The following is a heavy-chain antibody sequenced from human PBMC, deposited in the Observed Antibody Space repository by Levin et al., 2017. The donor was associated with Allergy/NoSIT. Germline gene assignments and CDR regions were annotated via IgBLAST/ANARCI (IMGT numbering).Heavy chain of an antibody. CDR1: GFTFSSYA. J-gene: IGHJ4*02. D-gene: IGHD5-18*01. CDR2: ISGSGGST. Sequence: PGGSLRLSCAASGFTFSSYAMSWVRQAPGKGLEWVSAISGSGGSTYYADSVKGRFTISRDNSKNTLYLQMNSLRAEDTAVYYCANTKTSWIHAELDYWGQGTLVTVSS. CDR3: ANTKTSWIHAELDY. V-gene: IGHV3-23*01.